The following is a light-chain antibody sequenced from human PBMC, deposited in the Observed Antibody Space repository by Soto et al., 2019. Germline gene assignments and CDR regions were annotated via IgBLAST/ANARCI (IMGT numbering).Light chain of an antibody. V-gene: IGLV1-51*01. J-gene: IGLJ3*02. Sequence: QSVLTQPPSVSAAPGQKVTISCSGSSSNSGNNYVSWYQQLPGTAPKLLIYDNNRRPSGIPGRFSGSKSGTSATLGITGLQTGDEADYYCGTWDTSLSPWVFGGGTK. CDR2: DNN. CDR1: SSNSGNNY. CDR3: GTWDTSLSPWV.